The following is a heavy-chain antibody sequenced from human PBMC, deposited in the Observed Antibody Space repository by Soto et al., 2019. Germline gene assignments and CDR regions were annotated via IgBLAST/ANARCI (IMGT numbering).Heavy chain of an antibody. CDR2: IIPLFATT. V-gene: IGHV1-69*01. CDR3: ARTRRETHLRDAFDI. J-gene: IGHJ3*02. CDR1: GGTFSNYG. Sequence: QVQLVQSGADVKKPGSSVKVSCKASGGTFSNYGISWVRQAPGQGLEWMGGIIPLFATTDYAQKLQGRVTITADESTSTAYRDVRSLRSEDTAVYYCARTRRETHLRDAFDIWGQGTMVTVSS.